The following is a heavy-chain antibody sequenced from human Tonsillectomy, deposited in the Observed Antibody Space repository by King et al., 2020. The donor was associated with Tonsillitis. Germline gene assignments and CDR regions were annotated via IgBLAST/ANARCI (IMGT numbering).Heavy chain of an antibody. J-gene: IGHJ4*02. CDR3: ATYHFDDSRGPLDY. CDR2: ISSSSSTI. CDR1: GFAFSNYS. D-gene: IGHD3-22*01. Sequence: VQLVESGGGLVQPGGSLRLSCAASGFAFSNYSMKWVRQAPGKRLEWVSYISSSSSTIYYADSVKGRFTISREKAKNSLYLQMNSLRAEDTAVYFCATYHFDDSRGPLDYWGQGTLVTVSS. V-gene: IGHV3-48*01.